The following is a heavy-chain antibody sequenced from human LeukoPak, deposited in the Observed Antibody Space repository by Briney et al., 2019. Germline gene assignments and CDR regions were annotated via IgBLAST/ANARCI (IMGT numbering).Heavy chain of an antibody. CDR2: ISGSGGGT. CDR1: GXTFNSYA. V-gene: IGHV3-23*01. D-gene: IGHD1-26*01. J-gene: IGHJ4*02. CDR3: AKDLGRYRNNYFDY. Sequence: QPGGSLRLSFAASGXTFNSYAMSWVRQAPEKGLEWVATISGSGGGTYYADSVKGRFTISRDDSKNTLYLQMNSLRAEDTAVYYCAKDLGRYRNNYFDYWGQGTLVTVSS.